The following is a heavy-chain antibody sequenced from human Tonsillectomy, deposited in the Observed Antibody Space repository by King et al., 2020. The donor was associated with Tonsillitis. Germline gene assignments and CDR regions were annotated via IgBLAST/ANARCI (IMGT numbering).Heavy chain of an antibody. J-gene: IGHJ4*02. CDR3: AKGFDWNEGTPWL. D-gene: IGHD1-1*01. Sequence: VQLVESGGGLVQPGGSLRLSCAASGFTFSNYAMNWVRQAPGKGLEWVSSIGGSGDTYYADSVKGRFTISRDNSKNTLHLQMNSLRAEDAAVYHCAKGFDWNEGTPWLWGQGTLVTVSS. V-gene: IGHV3-23*04. CDR2: IGGSGDT. CDR1: GFTFSNYA.